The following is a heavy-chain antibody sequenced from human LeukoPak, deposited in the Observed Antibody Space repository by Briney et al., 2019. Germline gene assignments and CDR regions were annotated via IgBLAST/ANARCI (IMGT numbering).Heavy chain of an antibody. J-gene: IGHJ4*02. Sequence: GGSLRLSCAASGFTFSVSWMSWVRQAPGKGLEWVANIKYDGSEKYYVDSVKGRFTISRDNSKNTLYLQMNSLTTDDTAVYYCAKDLIGWGQGTLVTVSS. V-gene: IGHV3-7*01. CDR3: AKDLIG. CDR2: IKYDGSEK. D-gene: IGHD3-16*01. CDR1: GFTFSVSW.